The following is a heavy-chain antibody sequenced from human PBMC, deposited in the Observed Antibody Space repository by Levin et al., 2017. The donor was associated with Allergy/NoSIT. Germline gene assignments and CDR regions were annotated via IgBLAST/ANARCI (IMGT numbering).Heavy chain of an antibody. CDR1: GGSINSYY. CDR2: IYYSGST. CDR3: AREGITTPVGWFDP. V-gene: IGHV4-59*01. D-gene: IGHD1/OR15-1a*01. J-gene: IGHJ5*02. Sequence: SETLSLTCTVSGGSINSYYWSWIRQPPGKGLEWIGYIYYSGSTNYNPSLKSRVTISVDTSKNQFSLKVTSVTAADTAVYYCAREGITTPVGWFDPWGQGTLVTVSS.